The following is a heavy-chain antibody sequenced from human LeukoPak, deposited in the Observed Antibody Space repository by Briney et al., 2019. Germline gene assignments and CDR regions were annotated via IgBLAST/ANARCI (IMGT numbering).Heavy chain of an antibody. J-gene: IGHJ4*02. CDR3: ARNFGGSWYYFDY. V-gene: IGHV4-59*01. CDR1: GGSISGYY. D-gene: IGHD6-13*01. Sequence: SETLSLTCTVSGGSISGYYWSWIRQPPGKGLEWIGYIYYSGNTNYNPSLKRRVTISVDTSNNQFSLKLSSVTAADTAVYYCARNFGGSWYYFDYWGQGTLVTVSS. CDR2: IYYSGNT.